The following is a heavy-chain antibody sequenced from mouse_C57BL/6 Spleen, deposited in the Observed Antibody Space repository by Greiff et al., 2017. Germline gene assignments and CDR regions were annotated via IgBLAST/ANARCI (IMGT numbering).Heavy chain of an antibody. D-gene: IGHD1-1*01. CDR1: GFTFSDYG. CDR2: ISSGSSTI. V-gene: IGHV5-17*01. J-gene: IGHJ1*03. CDR3: ARGGYYGSRYFDV. Sequence: VQLKESGGGLVKPGGSLKLSCAASGFTFSDYGMHWVRQAPEKGLEWVAYISSGSSTIYYADTVKGRFTISRDNAKNTLFLQMTSLRSEDTAMYYCARGGYYGSRYFDVWGTGTTVTVSS.